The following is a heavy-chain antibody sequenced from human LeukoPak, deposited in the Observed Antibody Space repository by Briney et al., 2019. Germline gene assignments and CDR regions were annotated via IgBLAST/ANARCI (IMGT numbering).Heavy chain of an antibody. CDR3: ARDLPAKTGSGSYYQIYYYYYMDV. Sequence: SETLSLTCTVSGGSISSYYWSWIRQPAGKGLGWIGRIYTSGSTNYNPSLKTRVTRSVDTPKNQFSLKLSSVTAADTAVYYCARDLPAKTGSGSYYQIYYYYYMDVWGKGTTVTVSS. V-gene: IGHV4-4*07. J-gene: IGHJ6*03. CDR1: GGSISSYY. D-gene: IGHD3-10*01. CDR2: IYTSGST.